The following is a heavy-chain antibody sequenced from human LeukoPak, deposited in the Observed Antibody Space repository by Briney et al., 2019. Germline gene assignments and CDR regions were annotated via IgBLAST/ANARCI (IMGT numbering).Heavy chain of an antibody. CDR1: GGTFSSYA. V-gene: IGHV1-69*04. Sequence: SVKVSCKASGGTFSSYAISWVRQAPGQGREWMGRIIPILGIANYAQKFQGRVTITADKSTSTAYMELSSLRSEDTAVYYCARDTEQRSYFDYWGQGTLVTVSS. J-gene: IGHJ4*02. CDR3: ARDTEQRSYFDY. D-gene: IGHD1-26*01. CDR2: IIPILGIA.